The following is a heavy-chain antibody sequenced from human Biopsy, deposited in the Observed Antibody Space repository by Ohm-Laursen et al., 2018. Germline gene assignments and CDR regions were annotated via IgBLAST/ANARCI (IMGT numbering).Heavy chain of an antibody. V-gene: IGHV4-59*11. CDR1: GGSFPGHH. Sequence: PSDTPSLPLPVSGGSFPGHHSSLVRQPPREGLGGIGDISYTGYTSYNASLKSRVTISVDTSRNHFSLRLSSLTAADTAVYYCARGSNDFGGLYFPRWGQGTLLTVSS. D-gene: IGHD4-23*01. CDR3: ARGSNDFGGLYFPR. CDR2: ISYTGYT. J-gene: IGHJ4*02.